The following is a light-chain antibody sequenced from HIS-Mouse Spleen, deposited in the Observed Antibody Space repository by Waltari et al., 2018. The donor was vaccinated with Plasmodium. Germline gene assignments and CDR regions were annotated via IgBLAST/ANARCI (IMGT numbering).Light chain of an antibody. CDR1: SDINVGSYN. CDR2: YYSDSDK. CDR3: VLWPSNASGV. J-gene: IGLJ3*02. Sequence: QPVLTQPPSSSASPGESARLTCTLPSDINVGSYNIYWYQQKPGSPPRYLLYYYSDSDKGQGTRVPGRFAGSKGASANTGILLISGLQSEDEADYYCVLWPSNASGVFGGGTKLTVL. V-gene: IGLV5-37*01.